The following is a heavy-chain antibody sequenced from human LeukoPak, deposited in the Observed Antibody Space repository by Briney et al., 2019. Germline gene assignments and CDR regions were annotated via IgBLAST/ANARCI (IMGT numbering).Heavy chain of an antibody. Sequence: SETLSLTCTVSGGSISSYYWSWIRQPAGKGLEWIGRIYTSGSTNYNPSLKSRVTVSVDTSKNQFSLKLSSVTAADTAVYYCAREFIRYYYDSSGYLGFDPWGQGTLVTVSS. V-gene: IGHV4-4*07. D-gene: IGHD3-22*01. CDR3: AREFIRYYYDSSGYLGFDP. CDR2: IYTSGST. J-gene: IGHJ5*02. CDR1: GGSISSYY.